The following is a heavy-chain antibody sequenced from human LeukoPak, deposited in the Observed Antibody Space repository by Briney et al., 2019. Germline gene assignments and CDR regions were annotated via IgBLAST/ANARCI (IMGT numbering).Heavy chain of an antibody. CDR1: GFIFRNYA. V-gene: IGHV3-23*01. CDR2: ISDNGGGT. J-gene: IGHJ5*02. Sequence: GGSLRLSCVASGFIFRNYAMSWVRQAPGEGLEWVSGISDNGGGTYYADSVKGRFTISRDNSKNMLYLQMNSLRAEDTAVYYCARGGDIVVVPAAMVGPWGQGTLVTVSS. CDR3: ARGGDIVVVPAAMVGP. D-gene: IGHD2-2*01.